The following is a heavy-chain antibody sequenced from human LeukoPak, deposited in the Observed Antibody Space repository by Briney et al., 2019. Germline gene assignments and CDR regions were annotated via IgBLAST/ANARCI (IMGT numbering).Heavy chain of an antibody. Sequence: PSETLSLTCAVYGGSFSGYYWSWIRQPPGKGLEWIGEINHSGSTNYNPSLKSRVTISVDTSKNQFSLKLSSETAADTAVYYCARGGGPYSSSWYGYFQHWGQGTLVTVSS. CDR2: INHSGST. D-gene: IGHD6-13*01. V-gene: IGHV4-34*01. J-gene: IGHJ1*01. CDR1: GGSFSGYY. CDR3: ARGGGPYSSSWYGYFQH.